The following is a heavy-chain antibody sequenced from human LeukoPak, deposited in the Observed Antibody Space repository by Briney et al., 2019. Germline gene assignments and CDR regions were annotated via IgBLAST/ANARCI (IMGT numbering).Heavy chain of an antibody. Sequence: GGSLRLSCAASGFTFSTYTMYWVRHPPGKRLEWVSIIGSSGGGIHYADSVKGRFTISRDNSKNALYLQMNSQRIEDTAVYYCAIDPNWGTHSWGQGVLVTVSS. CDR2: IGSSGGGI. J-gene: IGHJ4*02. CDR1: GFTFSTYT. V-gene: IGHV3-23*01. CDR3: AIDPNWGTHS. D-gene: IGHD7-27*01.